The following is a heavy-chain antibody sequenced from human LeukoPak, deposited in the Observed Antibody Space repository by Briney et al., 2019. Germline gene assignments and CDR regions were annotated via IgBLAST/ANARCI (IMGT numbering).Heavy chain of an antibody. D-gene: IGHD3-22*01. CDR2: INPNNGGT. CDR3: AGEDNSSGYRPFDI. J-gene: IGHJ3*02. Sequence: ASVKVSCKASGYSFIGYYLQWERQAPGQWLEWMGRINPNNGGTNYAQKFQGRVTMTRDMSMSTAYMELSRLRSDDTAVYYCAGEDNSSGYRPFDIRGQGTMVTVPS. V-gene: IGHV1-2*06. CDR1: GYSFIGYY.